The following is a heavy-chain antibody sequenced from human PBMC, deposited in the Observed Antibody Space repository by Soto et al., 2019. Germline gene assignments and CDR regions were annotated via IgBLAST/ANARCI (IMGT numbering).Heavy chain of an antibody. CDR1: GGSISSYY. CDR2: IYYSGST. Sequence: LSLTCTVSGGSISSYYWSWILQPPGKGLEWIGYIYYSGSTNYNPSLKSRVTISVDTSKNQFSPKLSSVTAADTAVYYCAKTTASGHSSGWYDYYYGMDVWGQGTTVTVSS. J-gene: IGHJ6*02. V-gene: IGHV4-59*08. CDR3: AKTTASGHSSGWYDYYYGMDV. D-gene: IGHD6-19*01.